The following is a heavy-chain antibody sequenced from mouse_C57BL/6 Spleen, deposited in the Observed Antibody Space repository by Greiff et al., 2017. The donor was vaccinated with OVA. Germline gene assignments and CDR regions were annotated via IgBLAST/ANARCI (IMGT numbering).Heavy chain of an antibody. CDR3: ARSASTVVAKD. Sequence: VQLQQSGAELVKPGASVKLSCKASGYTFTSYWMHWVKQRPGKGLEWIGMINPNSGSTNYNEKFKSKLILTVDKSSSTTYMQLSSLTSEDSTVYYCARSASTVVAKDWGQGTTLTVSS. J-gene: IGHJ2*01. CDR2: INPNSGST. CDR1: GYTFTSYW. V-gene: IGHV1-64*01. D-gene: IGHD1-1*01.